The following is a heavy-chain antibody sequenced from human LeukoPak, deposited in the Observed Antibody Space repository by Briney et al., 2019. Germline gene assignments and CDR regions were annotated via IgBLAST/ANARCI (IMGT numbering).Heavy chain of an antibody. D-gene: IGHD3-10*01. CDR2: INTNTGES. Sequence: ASVKVSCKASGYTFSSSVVNWVRQATGQGLEWMGWINTNTGESTFAQGFTGRFVFSLDTSVTTAYLQISALKPEDTAVYYCASVGRFGVDYWGPGTLVTVST. V-gene: IGHV7-4-1*02. J-gene: IGHJ4*02. CDR1: GYTFSSSV. CDR3: ASVGRFGVDY.